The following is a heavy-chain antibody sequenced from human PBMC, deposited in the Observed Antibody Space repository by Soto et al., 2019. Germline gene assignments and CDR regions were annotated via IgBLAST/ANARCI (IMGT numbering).Heavy chain of an antibody. CDR2: INHSGST. CDR1: GGSFSGYY. V-gene: IGHV4-34*01. J-gene: IGHJ4*02. D-gene: IGHD2-15*01. Sequence: ETLSLTCAVYGGSFSGYYWSWIRQPPGKGLEWIGEINHSGSTNYNPSLKSRVTISVDTSKNQFSLKLSSVTAADTAVYYCARGPLSGVVVVAATEGSPVYFDYWGQGTLVTVSS. CDR3: ARGPLSGVVVVAATEGSPVYFDY.